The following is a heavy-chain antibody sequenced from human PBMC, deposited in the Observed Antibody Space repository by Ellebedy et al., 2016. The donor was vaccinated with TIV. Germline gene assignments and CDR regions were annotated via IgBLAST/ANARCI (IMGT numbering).Heavy chain of an antibody. CDR3: ARENRGLIAFDY. Sequence: SETLSLTCAVYGGSFSGYYWVWIRQPPGKGLEWIENVHYSGTTSYNPSLKSRVTISVDTSKNQFSLKLSSVTAADTAVYYCARENRGLIAFDYWGQGTLVTVSS. CDR2: VHYSGTT. D-gene: IGHD3-10*01. V-gene: IGHV4-34*01. J-gene: IGHJ4*02. CDR1: GGSFSGYY.